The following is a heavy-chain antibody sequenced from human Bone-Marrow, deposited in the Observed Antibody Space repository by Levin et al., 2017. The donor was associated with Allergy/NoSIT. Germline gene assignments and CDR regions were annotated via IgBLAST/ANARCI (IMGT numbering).Heavy chain of an antibody. J-gene: IGHJ4*02. V-gene: IGHV3-48*02. CDR3: ASGKTTFDY. CDR1: GFTFSTWN. D-gene: IGHD4-11*01. CDR2: ISGSSTSI. Sequence: PGESLKISCAGSGFTFSTWNLNWVRQAPGKGPEWLSYISGSSTSIYYADSVKGRFTISRDNAKNSLYLQMNSLRDEDTAVYYCASGKTTFDYWGQGTLVTVSS.